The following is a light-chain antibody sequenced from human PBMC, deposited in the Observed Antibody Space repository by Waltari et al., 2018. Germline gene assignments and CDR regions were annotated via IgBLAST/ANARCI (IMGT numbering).Light chain of an antibody. CDR1: QSIRSN. CDR2: GAS. Sequence: EIVMTSSPATLSAFAGARSTPSCRASQSIRSNLAWYQHKPGQAPRLLIYGASTRATGIPDRFSGSGSGTEFTLTISSLQAEDFAVYFCQQYDNWLETFGQGTKVEIK. J-gene: IGKJ1*01. CDR3: QQYDNWLET. V-gene: IGKV3-15*01.